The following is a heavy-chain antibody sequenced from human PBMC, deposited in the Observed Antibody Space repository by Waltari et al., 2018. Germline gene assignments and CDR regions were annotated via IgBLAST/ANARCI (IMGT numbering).Heavy chain of an antibody. D-gene: IGHD2-21*01. V-gene: IGHV1-46*01. CDR2: INPSGGST. J-gene: IGHJ6*02. CDR1: EYTFTSSY. Sequence: QVQLVQSGAEVKKPGASVKISCKTSEYTFTSSYIHWVRQAPGQGLEWMGIINPSGGSTSYAQKFQGRGTMTRDTSTSTVYMELSSLRSEDTAVYYCALDTGALWMDVWGQGTTVTVSS. CDR3: ALDTGALWMDV.